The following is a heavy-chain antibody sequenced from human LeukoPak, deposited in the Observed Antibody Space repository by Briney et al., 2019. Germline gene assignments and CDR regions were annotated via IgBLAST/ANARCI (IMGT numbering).Heavy chain of an antibody. CDR1: GVSISRYY. CDR3: ARASWLPQTRNYYYMDV. V-gene: IGHV4-59*01. D-gene: IGHD5-12*01. CDR2: IYYSGST. Sequence: SETLSLTCAVSGVSISRYYWHWIRQPPGKGLEWLGYIYYSGSTSYNPSLKSRVTISEDTSKNQFSLKLSSVTAADTAMYYCARASWLPQTRNYYYMDVWGKGTTVTISS. J-gene: IGHJ6*03.